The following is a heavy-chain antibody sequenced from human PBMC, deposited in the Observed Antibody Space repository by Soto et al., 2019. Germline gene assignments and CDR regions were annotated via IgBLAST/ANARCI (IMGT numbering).Heavy chain of an antibody. CDR3: ARGVRTMAAGH. Sequence: QVQLVQSGAEVKKPGSSVKVSCKASGGTFSSYAISWVRQAPGQGLEWMGGIIPIFGTANYAQKFQGRVTMTADESTSTADRERSGRRAEDTAVYYCARGVRTMAAGHWGQGPLVTVSS. V-gene: IGHV1-69*12. CDR1: GGTFSSYA. J-gene: IGHJ4*02. CDR2: IIPIFGTA. D-gene: IGHD3-10*01.